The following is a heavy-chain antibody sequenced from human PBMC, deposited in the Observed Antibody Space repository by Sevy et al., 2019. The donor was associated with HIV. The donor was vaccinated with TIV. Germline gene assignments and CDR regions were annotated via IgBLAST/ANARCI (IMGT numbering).Heavy chain of an antibody. CDR1: GFTFSDYY. D-gene: IGHD6-13*01. CDR3: ARDLETAAAGTVSYYYYGMDV. V-gene: IGHV3-11*01. J-gene: IGHJ6*02. CDR2: ISSSGSTI. Sequence: GGSLRLSCAASGFTFSDYYMSWIRQAPGKGLEWVSYISSSGSTIYCADSVKGRFTISRDNAKNSLYLQMNSLRAEDTAVYYCARDLETAAAGTVSYYYYGMDVWGQGTTVTVSS.